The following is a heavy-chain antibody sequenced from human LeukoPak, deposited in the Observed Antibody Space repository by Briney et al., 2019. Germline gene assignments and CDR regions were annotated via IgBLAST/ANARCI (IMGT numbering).Heavy chain of an antibody. Sequence: PSETLSLTCTVSGGSISSGGYYWSWIRQHPGKGLEWIGYIYYSGSTYYNPSLKSRVTISVDTSKSQFSLKLSSVTAADTAVYYCARDLRAGKEYFQHWGQGTLVTVSS. CDR3: ARDLRAGKEYFQH. J-gene: IGHJ1*01. D-gene: IGHD6-19*01. CDR2: IYYSGST. CDR1: GGSISSGGYY. V-gene: IGHV4-31*03.